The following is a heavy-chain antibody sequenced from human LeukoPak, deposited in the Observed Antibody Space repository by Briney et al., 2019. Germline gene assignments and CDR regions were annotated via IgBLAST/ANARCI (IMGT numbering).Heavy chain of an antibody. J-gene: IGHJ5*02. V-gene: IGHV1-69*05. Sequence: GASVKVSCKASGGTFSSYAISWVRQAPGQGLEWMGGIIPIFGTANYAQKFQGRVTITTDESTSTAYMELSSLRSEDTAVYYCASEGYSSSSPRNWFDPWGQGTPVTDSS. CDR1: GGTFSSYA. CDR2: IIPIFGTA. CDR3: ASEGYSSSSPRNWFDP. D-gene: IGHD6-6*01.